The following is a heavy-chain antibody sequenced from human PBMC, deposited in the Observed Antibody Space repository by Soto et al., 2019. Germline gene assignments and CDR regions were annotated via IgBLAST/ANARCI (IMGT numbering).Heavy chain of an antibody. CDR2: ISYDGSQK. Sequence: QVQFVESGGGVIQPGRSLRLSCAAAGFRFSSYGIYWVRQAPGNGLEWLAIISYDGSQKSYADSVKGRLTISRDNSKNPLYLQMNSLRTEDTALYLCARYQVSMRVFPCASWGMDVLGQGTTVICSS. V-gene: IGHV3-30*03. CDR1: GFRFSSYG. D-gene: IGHD3-22*01. CDR3: ARYQVSMRVFPCASWGMDV. J-gene: IGHJ6*02.